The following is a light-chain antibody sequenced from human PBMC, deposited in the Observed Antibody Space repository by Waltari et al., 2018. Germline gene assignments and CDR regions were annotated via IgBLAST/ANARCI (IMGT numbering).Light chain of an antibody. Sequence: QSVLTQPPSVSAAPGQRVTISCTGSSTNIGAGHDVPWYQDFPGAAPKLLIYGNNNRPSGVPDRFAGSKSGTSASLAITGLQAEDEAHYYCQSFDTSLSGGVVFGGGTKVTVL. J-gene: IGLJ2*01. CDR2: GNN. CDR3: QSFDTSLSGGVV. CDR1: STNIGAGHD. V-gene: IGLV1-40*01.